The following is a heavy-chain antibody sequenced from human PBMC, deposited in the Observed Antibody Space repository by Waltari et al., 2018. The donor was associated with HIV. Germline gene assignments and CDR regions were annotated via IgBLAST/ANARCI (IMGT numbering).Heavy chain of an antibody. D-gene: IGHD2-2*01. J-gene: IGHJ3*01. CDR2: MYANTGHT. V-gene: IGHV1-2*02. CDR1: GFPFTGYY. Sequence: QVQMVQSGAEVRKPGASVKVSCKTAGFPFTGYYIHWWRQAAGQGLEWMGWMYANTGHTDYGQQFEGSVTMTSDTSMRNAYMELSRLGSDDTAVYPCARQMPFYDAFDVWGQGTVVTVSS. CDR3: ARQMPFYDAFDV.